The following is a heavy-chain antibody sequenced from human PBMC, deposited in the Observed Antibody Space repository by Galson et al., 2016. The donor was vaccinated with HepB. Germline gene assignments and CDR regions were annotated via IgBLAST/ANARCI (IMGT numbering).Heavy chain of an antibody. J-gene: IGHJ3*02. V-gene: IGHV4-4*07. CDR3: ARSLAFDI. CDR1: GASINTYY. CDR2: IYTSGST. Sequence: ETLSLTCSVSGASINTYYWSWIRQPAGKGLEWIGRIYTSGSTNYNPSLKSRVTMSVDTSKNQFSLNLNSVTAADTAVYYCARSLAFDIWGQGTMVIVSS.